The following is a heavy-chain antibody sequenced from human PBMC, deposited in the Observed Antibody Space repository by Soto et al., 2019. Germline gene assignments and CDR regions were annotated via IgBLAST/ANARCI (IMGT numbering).Heavy chain of an antibody. CDR1: GFTCSSHA. J-gene: IGHJ4*02. V-gene: IGHV3-23*01. CDR3: AIIGVLRFLEWLTFDY. CDR2: ISGSDGTT. D-gene: IGHD3-3*01. Sequence: QPGGSLRLSCAASGFTCSSHAMSWVRQAPGKGLEWVSSISGSDGTTYYAKSVKGRFTISRDNSKNTLYLQMNSLRAEDTAVYYCAIIGVLRFLEWLTFDYWGQGTLVTVSS.